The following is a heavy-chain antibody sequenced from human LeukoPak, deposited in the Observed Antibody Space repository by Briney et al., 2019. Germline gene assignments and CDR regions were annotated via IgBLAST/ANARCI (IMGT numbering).Heavy chain of an antibody. V-gene: IGHV4-59*01. CDR1: GGSISSYY. J-gene: IGHJ4*02. CDR3: ARADFWSAVDY. CDR2: IYYTGRT. D-gene: IGHD3-3*01. Sequence: PSETLSLTCTVSGGSISSYYWSWVRQPPGKGLEWIGYIYYTGRTNYNPSLKSRVTISVDTSKNQFSPKLNSVTAADTAVYYCARADFWSAVDYWGQGTLVTVSS.